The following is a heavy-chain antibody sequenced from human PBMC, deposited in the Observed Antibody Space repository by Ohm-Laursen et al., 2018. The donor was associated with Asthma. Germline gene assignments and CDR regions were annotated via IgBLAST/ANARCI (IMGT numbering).Heavy chain of an antibody. Sequence: GSLRLSCSASGFTFSSYWMSWVRQAPGKGLEWVTNIKQDASEKYYLDSVRGRFTTSRDNAENSVFLQMNSLRAGDTAIYYCVRDTRFAFHFWGQGTMVTVSS. CDR1: GFTFSSYW. CDR3: VRDTRFAFHF. J-gene: IGHJ3*01. V-gene: IGHV3-7*01. CDR2: IKQDASEK.